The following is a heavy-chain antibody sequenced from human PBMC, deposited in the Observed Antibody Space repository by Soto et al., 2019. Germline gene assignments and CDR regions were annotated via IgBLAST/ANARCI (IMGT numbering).Heavy chain of an antibody. CDR1: GYTFTSYY. Sequence: ASVKVSCKASGYTFTSYYMHWVRQAPGQGLEWMGIINPSGGSTSYAQKFQGRVTMTRDTSTSTVYMELSSLRSEGTAVYYCARDYGDPRGGDAFDSWGQGTMVTVSS. J-gene: IGHJ3*02. CDR2: INPSGGST. CDR3: ARDYGDPRGGDAFDS. D-gene: IGHD4-17*01. V-gene: IGHV1-46*01.